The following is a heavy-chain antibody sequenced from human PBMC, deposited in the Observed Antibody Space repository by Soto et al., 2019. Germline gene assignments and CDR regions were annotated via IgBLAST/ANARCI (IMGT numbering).Heavy chain of an antibody. V-gene: IGHV1-3*01. J-gene: IGHJ6*03. D-gene: IGHD3-3*01. CDR2: INAGNGNT. CDR1: GYTFTSYA. CDR3: ATLHYDFWSGYPDPNYYMDV. Sequence: ASVKVSCKASGYTFTSYAMHWVRQAPGQRLEWMGWINAGNGNTKYSQKFQGRVTMTTDTSASTAYMELRSLRSDDTAVYYCATLHYDFWSGYPDPNYYMDVWGKGTTVTVSS.